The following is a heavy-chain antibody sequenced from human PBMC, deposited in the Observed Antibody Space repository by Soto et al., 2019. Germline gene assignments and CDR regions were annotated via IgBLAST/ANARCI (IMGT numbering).Heavy chain of an antibody. V-gene: IGHV3-48*02. CDR1: GFTFSSYS. D-gene: IGHD3-9*01. Sequence: GRSLRLSCAASGFTFSSYSMNWVRQAPGKGLEWVSYISSSSSTIYYADSVKGRFTISRDNAKNSLCRKMNSRRDEGRAVYYCGRDRGPYDDILTGYHVAKGGGAFDIWGQGTMVTVSS. J-gene: IGHJ3*02. CDR3: GRDRGPYDDILTGYHVAKGGGAFDI. CDR2: ISSSSSTI.